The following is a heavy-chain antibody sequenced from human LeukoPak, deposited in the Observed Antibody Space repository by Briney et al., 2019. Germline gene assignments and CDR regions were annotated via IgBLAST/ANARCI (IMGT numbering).Heavy chain of an antibody. J-gene: IGHJ4*02. Sequence: PGGSLRLSCAASGFTFSSYGMHWVRQAPGKGLEWVAFIRYDGSNKYYADSVKGRFTISRDNSKNTLYLQMSSLRAEDTAVYYCAKTPIIGQGWLRGSFDYWGQGILVTVSS. CDR2: IRYDGSNK. V-gene: IGHV3-30*02. D-gene: IGHD5-12*01. CDR3: AKTPIIGQGWLRGSFDY. CDR1: GFTFSSYG.